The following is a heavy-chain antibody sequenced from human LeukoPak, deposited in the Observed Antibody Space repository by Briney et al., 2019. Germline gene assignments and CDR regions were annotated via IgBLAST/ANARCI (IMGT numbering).Heavy chain of an antibody. CDR3: AKDQDTIPRYYFDY. Sequence: HPGRSLRLSCAASGFTFSSYGMHWVRQAPGKGLEWVAVIWYDGSNKYYADSVKGRFTISRDNSKNTLYLQMNSLRAEDTAVYYRAKDQDTIPRYYFDYWGQGTLVTVSS. J-gene: IGHJ4*02. CDR1: GFTFSSYG. D-gene: IGHD3-3*01. CDR2: IWYDGSNK. V-gene: IGHV3-33*06.